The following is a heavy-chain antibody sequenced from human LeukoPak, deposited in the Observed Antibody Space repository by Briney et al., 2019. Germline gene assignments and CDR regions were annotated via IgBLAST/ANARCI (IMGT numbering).Heavy chain of an antibody. V-gene: IGHV1-18*01. Sequence: LWASVKVSCKASGYTFTSYGISWVRQAPGQGLEWVGWISAYNGNTNYAQKLQGRVTMTADTSTSTAYMELRSLRSDDTAVYYCARYCSGGSCYGTDDAFDIWGQGTMVTVSS. CDR1: GYTFTSYG. CDR2: ISAYNGNT. J-gene: IGHJ3*02. D-gene: IGHD2-15*01. CDR3: ARYCSGGSCYGTDDAFDI.